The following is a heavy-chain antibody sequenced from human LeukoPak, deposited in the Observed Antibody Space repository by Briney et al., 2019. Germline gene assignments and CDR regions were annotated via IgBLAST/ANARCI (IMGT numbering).Heavy chain of an antibody. V-gene: IGHV3-30*04. CDR1: GFTFSSYA. CDR3: AREGYYYYYMDV. Sequence: GGSLRLSCAASGFTFSSYAMHWVRQAPGKGLEWVAVISYDGSNKYYADSVKGRFTISGDNSKNTLYLQMNSLRAEDTAVYYCAREGYYYYYMDVWGKGTTVTVSS. CDR2: ISYDGSNK. J-gene: IGHJ6*03.